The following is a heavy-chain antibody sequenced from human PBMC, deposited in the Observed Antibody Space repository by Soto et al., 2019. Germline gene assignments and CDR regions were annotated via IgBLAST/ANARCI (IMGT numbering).Heavy chain of an antibody. CDR1: GGSISSGGYY. J-gene: IGHJ6*02. CDR3: ARDGWDSSLTNENYYFGMDV. V-gene: IGHV4-31*03. CDR2: IYYSGSN. D-gene: IGHD6-6*01. Sequence: QVQLQESGPGLVKPSQTLSLTCTVSGGSISSGGYYWSWLRQRQGMGLEGIGYIYYSGSNYYNPSHTSRVTISVDTSKNQFSLKLSAVTAADTAVYYCARDGWDSSLTNENYYFGMDVWGQGTTVTVSS.